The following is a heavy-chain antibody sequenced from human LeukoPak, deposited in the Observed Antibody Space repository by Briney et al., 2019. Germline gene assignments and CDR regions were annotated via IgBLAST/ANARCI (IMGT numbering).Heavy chain of an antibody. CDR2: MYAGGST. CDR3: ARTRDYSLDS. V-gene: IGHV3-66*01. CDR1: ELIVSDSL. D-gene: IGHD2-15*01. J-gene: IGHJ4*02. Sequence: PGGSLRLSCAASELIVSDSLMSWVRQAPGKGLEWVSIMYAGGSTYYADSVKGRFTISRDTSKNTLFIQLNSLRVEDTAVYYCARTRDYSLDSWGLGTLVTVSS.